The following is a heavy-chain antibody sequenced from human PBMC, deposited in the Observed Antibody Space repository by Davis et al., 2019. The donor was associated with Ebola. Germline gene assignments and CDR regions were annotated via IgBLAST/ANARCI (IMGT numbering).Heavy chain of an antibody. CDR1: GFTFSSYS. J-gene: IGHJ4*02. Sequence: GESLKISCAASGFTFSSYSMNWVRQAPGKGLEWVSSISSSSSYIYYADSVKGRFTISRDNAKNSLYLQMNSLRAEDTAVYYCAVVGATPYWGQGTLVTVSS. CDR2: ISSSSSYI. D-gene: IGHD1-26*01. CDR3: AVVGATPY. V-gene: IGHV3-21*01.